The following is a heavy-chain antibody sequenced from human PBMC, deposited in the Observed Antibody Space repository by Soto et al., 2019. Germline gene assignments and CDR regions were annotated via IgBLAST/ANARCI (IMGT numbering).Heavy chain of an antibody. J-gene: IGHJ6*02. V-gene: IGHV1-18*04. CDR1: GYTFTSYG. Sequence: GASVKVSCKASGYTFTSYGISWVRQAPGQGLEWMGWISAYNGNTNYAQKLQGRVTMTTDTSTSTAYMELRSLRSDDTAVYYCARDGIIGVVIPHDYYYYYGMDVWGQGTTVTVSS. CDR3: ARDGIIGVVIPHDYYYYYGMDV. D-gene: IGHD3-3*01. CDR2: ISAYNGNT.